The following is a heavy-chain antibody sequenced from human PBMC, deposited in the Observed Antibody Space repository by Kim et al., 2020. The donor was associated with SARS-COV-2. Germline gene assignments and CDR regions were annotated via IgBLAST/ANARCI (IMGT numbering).Heavy chain of an antibody. V-gene: IGHV3-30*04. CDR1: GFTFSAYH. D-gene: IGHD1-26*01. CDR3: ARAGKVGTTYCLDP. Sequence: GGSLRLSCAASGFTFSAYHMLWVRQAPGKGLEWVAVISCDSGDKYFADSVKGRFTFSRDNSKNTLYLQMNSVRAEDTAVYYCARAGKVGTTYCLDPWGQGTLVTVSS. J-gene: IGHJ5*02. CDR2: ISCDSGDK.